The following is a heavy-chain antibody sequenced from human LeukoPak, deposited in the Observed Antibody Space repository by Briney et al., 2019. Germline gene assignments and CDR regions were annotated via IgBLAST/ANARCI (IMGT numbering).Heavy chain of an antibody. V-gene: IGHV3-7*01. Sequence: PGGSLRLSCAASGFTFSSYWMSWVRQAPGKGLEWAANIKEDGTNKYYVGSVRGRFTISRDNAKNSLYLQMYSLRADDTAMYYCAREARGTRAAFDIWGQGTMVTVFS. CDR3: AREARGTRAAFDI. CDR1: GFTFSSYW. CDR2: IKEDGTNK. D-gene: IGHD2-8*01. J-gene: IGHJ3*02.